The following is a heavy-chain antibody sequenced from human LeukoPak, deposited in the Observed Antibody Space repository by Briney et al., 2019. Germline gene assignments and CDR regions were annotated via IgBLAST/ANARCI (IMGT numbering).Heavy chain of an antibody. CDR3: ARGLPYYYDSSVSYYFDL. J-gene: IGHJ4*02. CDR2: IYSGGST. D-gene: IGHD3-22*01. Sequence: GGSLRLSCAASGFTVSNNYMGWVRQAPGKGLDWVSVIYSGGSTYYADSVKGRFTISRPNSENTLFLQMNSLRAEDTAVYYCARGLPYYYDSSVSYYFDLWGQGTLVTVSS. CDR1: GFTVSNNY. V-gene: IGHV3-53*04.